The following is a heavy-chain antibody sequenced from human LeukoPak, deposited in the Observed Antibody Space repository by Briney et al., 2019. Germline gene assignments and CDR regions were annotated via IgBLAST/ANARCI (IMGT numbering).Heavy chain of an antibody. V-gene: IGHV4-4*02. J-gene: IGHJ4*02. CDR2: IYHSGST. D-gene: IGHD3-9*01. CDR3: ARERLGDILTGSIDY. CDR1: GGSISSSNW. Sequence: PSETLSLTCAVSGGSISSSNWWSWVRQPPGKGLEWIGEIYHSGSTNYNPSLKSRVTISVDKSKNQFSLKLSSVTAADTAVYYCARERLGDILTGSIDYWGQGTLVTVSS.